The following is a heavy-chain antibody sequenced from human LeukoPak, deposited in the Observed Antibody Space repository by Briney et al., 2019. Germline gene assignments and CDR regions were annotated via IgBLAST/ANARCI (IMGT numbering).Heavy chain of an antibody. V-gene: IGHV3-48*03. CDR2: ISSSGSTI. D-gene: IGHD3-9*01. CDR1: GFTFSSYE. Sequence: PGGSLRLSCAASGFTFSSYEMNWVRQAPGKGLEWVSYISSSGSTIYYADSVKGRFTISRDNSKNTLYLQMNSLRAEDTAVYHCAKDLRLRYFTYWGQGTLVTVSS. J-gene: IGHJ4*02. CDR3: AKDLRLRYFTY.